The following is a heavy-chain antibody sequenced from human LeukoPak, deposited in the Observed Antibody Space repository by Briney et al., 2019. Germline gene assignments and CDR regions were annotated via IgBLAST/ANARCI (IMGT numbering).Heavy chain of an antibody. Sequence: ASVKVSCKASGYSFTDHYMHWVRQAPGQGLEWMGRINPNNGDTNYAQNFQGRVTMTRDTSISTVYMDLSRLSSGDTAVYYCARDTCSGGSCYRTDAFDIWGQGTMVTVSS. D-gene: IGHD2-15*01. J-gene: IGHJ3*02. CDR3: ARDTCSGGSCYRTDAFDI. CDR1: GYSFTDHY. V-gene: IGHV1-2*06. CDR2: INPNNGDT.